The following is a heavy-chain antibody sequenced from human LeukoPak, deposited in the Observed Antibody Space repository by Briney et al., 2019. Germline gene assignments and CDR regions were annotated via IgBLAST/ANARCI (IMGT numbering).Heavy chain of an antibody. CDR2: IFYDGTIY. J-gene: IGHJ4*02. CDR3: AKPTGVNTVTAPFEY. D-gene: IGHD4-17*01. Sequence: GRSLRLSCTASGFTFDNFAMHWVRQAPGKGLEWVAVIFYDGTIYYYADSVKGRFTISRDNSKNTLYLQMNSLRAEDTAVYYCAKPTGVNTVTAPFEYWGQGTLGTVSS. CDR1: GFTFDNFA. V-gene: IGHV3-30*04.